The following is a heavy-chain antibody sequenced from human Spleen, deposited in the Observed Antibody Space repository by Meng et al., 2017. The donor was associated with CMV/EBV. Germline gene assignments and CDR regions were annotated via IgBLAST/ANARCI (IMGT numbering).Heavy chain of an antibody. V-gene: IGHV3-21*01. D-gene: IGHD4-17*01. CDR1: GFTFSSYS. Sequence: GESLKISCAASGFTFSSYSMNWVRQAPGKGLEWVSSISIGSGYIYYADSVKGRFTISRDNAKNSLYLQMNSLRAEDTAVYYCVRATTVRLCYYDSWGQGTLVTVSS. J-gene: IGHJ4*02. CDR3: VRATTVRLCYYDS. CDR2: ISIGSGYI.